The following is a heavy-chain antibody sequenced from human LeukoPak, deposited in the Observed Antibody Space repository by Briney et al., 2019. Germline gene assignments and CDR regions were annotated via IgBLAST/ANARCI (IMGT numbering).Heavy chain of an antibody. CDR1: GFTFSSYG. V-gene: IGHV3-30*18. J-gene: IGHJ4*02. CDR2: ISYDGSNK. D-gene: IGHD5-12*01. CDR3: AKDMQTWPRFPDY. Sequence: QPGRSLRLSCAASGFTFSSYGMHWVRQAPGKGLEWVAVISYDGSNKYYADSVKGRFTSSGDNPKNTLYLQINSLRAEDTAVYYCAKDMQTWPRFPDYWGQGTLVTVSS.